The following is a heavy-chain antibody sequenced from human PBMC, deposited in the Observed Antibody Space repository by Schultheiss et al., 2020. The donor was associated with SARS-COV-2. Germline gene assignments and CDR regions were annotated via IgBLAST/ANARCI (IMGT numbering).Heavy chain of an antibody. CDR2: IHHSGST. CDR3: ARIGIYCSSTSCYTTSDNWFDP. J-gene: IGHJ5*02. Sequence: SETLSLTCAVYGGSFSGYYWSWIRQPPGKGLEWIGEIHHSGSTNYNPSLKSRVTISVDTSKNQFSLKLSSVTAADTAVYYCARIGIYCSSTSCYTTSDNWFDPWGQGTLVTVSS. V-gene: IGHV4-34*01. CDR1: GGSFSGYY. D-gene: IGHD2-2*02.